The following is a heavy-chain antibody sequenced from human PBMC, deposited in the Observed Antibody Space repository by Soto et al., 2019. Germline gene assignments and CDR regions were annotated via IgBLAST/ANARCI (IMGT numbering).Heavy chain of an antibody. Sequence: QVQLQESGPGLVKPSQTLSLTCTVSGGSITSGGHYWSWIRQHPGKGLEWIGCIYYSGSTYYNPSLKSRVTISIDTSKNHFSLKVRSVTVADTAVYYCARDQGGITIFGVPYGMDVWGQGTTVTVSS. CDR1: GGSITSGGHY. CDR2: IYYSGST. V-gene: IGHV4-31*03. J-gene: IGHJ6*02. D-gene: IGHD3-3*01. CDR3: ARDQGGITIFGVPYGMDV.